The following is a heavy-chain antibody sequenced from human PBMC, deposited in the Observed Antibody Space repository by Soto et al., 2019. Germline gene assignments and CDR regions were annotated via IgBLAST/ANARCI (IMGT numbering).Heavy chain of an antibody. V-gene: IGHV4-39*01. CDR1: GVSIHNSHSF. CDR3: GRVVEGATRHTDLDS. D-gene: IGHD2-21*01. Sequence: SETLSLTCTVSGVSIHNSHSFWGWIRTHPGKGLEFIGTVYYSGGSHYNSSLKSRVTISFDTSNNQVSLRMRSLTAADTAVYYCGRVVEGATRHTDLDSWGQGTLVTVSS. CDR2: VYYSGGS. J-gene: IGHJ5*01.